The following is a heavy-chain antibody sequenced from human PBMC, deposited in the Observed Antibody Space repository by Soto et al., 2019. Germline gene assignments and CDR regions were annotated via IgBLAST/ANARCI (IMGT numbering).Heavy chain of an antibody. J-gene: IGHJ3*02. V-gene: IGHV4-59*01. CDR3: ARTGRGIVVVPASDAFDI. CDR2: IYYSGST. Sequence: SETLSLTCTVSGGSISSYYWSWIRQPPGKGLEWIGYIYYSGSTSYNPSLKSRVTISVDTSKNQFSLKLSSVTAADTAVFYCARTGRGIVVVPASDAFDIWGQGTMVTVSS. CDR1: GGSISSYY. D-gene: IGHD2-2*01.